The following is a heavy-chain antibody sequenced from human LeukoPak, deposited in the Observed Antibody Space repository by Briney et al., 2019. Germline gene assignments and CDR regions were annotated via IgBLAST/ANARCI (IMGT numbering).Heavy chain of an antibody. CDR1: GFTFDDYG. D-gene: IGHD2-2*01. J-gene: IGHJ3*02. V-gene: IGHV3-20*01. CDR2: INWNGGST. CDR3: ARDRAKRGYCSSTSCYEGAYDAFDI. Sequence: PGGSLRLSCAASGFTFDDYGMSWVRQAPGKGLEWVSGINWNGGSTGYADSVKGRFTISRDNAKNSLYLQMNSLRAEDTALYHCARDRAKRGYCSSTSCYEGAYDAFDIWGQGTMVTVSS.